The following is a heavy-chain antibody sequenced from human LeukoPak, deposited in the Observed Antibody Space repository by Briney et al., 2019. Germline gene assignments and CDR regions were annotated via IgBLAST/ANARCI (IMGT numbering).Heavy chain of an antibody. CDR1: GFTFSSYS. J-gene: IGHJ4*02. CDR3: ARVPGDY. Sequence: GGSLRLSCAASGFTFSSYSMNWVRQAPGKGLEWVSSISSSSNYIYYADSVKGRFAISRDNAKNSLYLQMNSLRAEDTAVYYCARVPGDYWGQGTLVTVSS. CDR2: ISSSSNYI. V-gene: IGHV3-21*01.